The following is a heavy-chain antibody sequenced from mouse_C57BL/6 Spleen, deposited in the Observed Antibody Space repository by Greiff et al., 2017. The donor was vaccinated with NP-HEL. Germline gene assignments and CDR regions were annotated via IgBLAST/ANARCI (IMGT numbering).Heavy chain of an antibody. V-gene: IGHV1-55*01. D-gene: IGHD1-1*01. CDR1: GYTFTSYW. Sequence: QVQLQQPGAELVKPGASVKMSCKASGYTFTSYWITWVKQRPGQGLEWIGDIYPGSGSTHYNEKFKSKATLTVDTSSSTAYMQPSSLTSEDSAVYYCARWDPTVVQRGYFDYGGQGTTLTVSS. CDR2: IYPGSGST. CDR3: ARWDPTVVQRGYFDY. J-gene: IGHJ2*01.